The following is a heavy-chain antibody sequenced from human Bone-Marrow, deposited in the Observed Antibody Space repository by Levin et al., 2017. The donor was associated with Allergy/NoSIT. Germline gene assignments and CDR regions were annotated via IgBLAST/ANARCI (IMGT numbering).Heavy chain of an antibody. CDR2: INHSGST. D-gene: IGHD6-13*01. Sequence: PSETLSLTCAVYGGSFSGYYWSWIRQPPGKGLEWIGEINHSGSTNYNPSLKSRVTISVDTSKNQFSLKLSSVTAADTAVYYCALLREGQQLVERDYFDYWGQGTLVTVSS. V-gene: IGHV4-34*01. CDR1: GGSFSGYY. J-gene: IGHJ4*02. CDR3: ALLREGQQLVERDYFDY.